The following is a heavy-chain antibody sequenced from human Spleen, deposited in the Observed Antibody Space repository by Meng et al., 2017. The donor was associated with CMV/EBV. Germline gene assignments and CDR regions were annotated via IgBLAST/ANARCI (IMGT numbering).Heavy chain of an antibody. CDR2: ISGSGGST. Sequence: SGFTFSSDAMSWVRQAPGKGLEWVSAISGSGGSTYFADSVKGRFTISRDNSKNTLYLQMNSLRAEDTAVYYCANCGTYYDFWSGWDWGQGTLVTVSS. J-gene: IGHJ4*02. D-gene: IGHD3-3*01. CDR1: GFTFSSDA. V-gene: IGHV3-23*01. CDR3: ANCGTYYDFWSGWD.